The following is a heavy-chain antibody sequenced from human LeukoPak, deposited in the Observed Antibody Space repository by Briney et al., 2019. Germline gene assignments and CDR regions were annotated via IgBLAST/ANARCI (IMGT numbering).Heavy chain of an antibody. D-gene: IGHD6-6*01. CDR3: AKEQLVDYYYGMDV. CDR2: ISGGGGST. CDR1: GFTFSSHA. V-gene: IGHV3-23*01. Sequence: GGSLRLSCAASGFTFSSHAMSWVRQAPGKGLEWVSAISGGGGSTYYADSVKGRFTISRDNSKNTLYLQMNSLRAEDTAVYYCAKEQLVDYYYGMDVWGQGTTVTVSS. J-gene: IGHJ6*02.